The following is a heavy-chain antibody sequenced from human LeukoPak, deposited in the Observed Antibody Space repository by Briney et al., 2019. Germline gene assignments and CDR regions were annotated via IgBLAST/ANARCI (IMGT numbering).Heavy chain of an antibody. CDR1: GYTFTSYD. J-gene: IGHJ4*02. CDR3: ARTHYYGSGSYYEFDL. V-gene: IGHV1-2*02. Sequence: ASVKVSCKASGYTFTSYDINWVRQATGQGLEWMGWINPNSGGTNYAQKFQGRVTMTRDTSISTAYMELSRLRSDDTAVYYCARTHYYGSGSYYEFDLWGQGTLVTVSS. CDR2: INPNSGGT. D-gene: IGHD3-10*01.